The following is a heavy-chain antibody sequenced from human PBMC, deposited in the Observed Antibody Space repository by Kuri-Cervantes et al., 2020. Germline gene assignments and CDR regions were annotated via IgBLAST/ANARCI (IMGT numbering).Heavy chain of an antibody. J-gene: IGHJ3*01. D-gene: IGHD3-22*01. CDR2: IYYSGST. CDR1: GGSVSSGGYY. Sequence: SETLSLTCTVSGGSVSSGGYYWSWIRQPPGKGLEWIGYIYYSGSTKYNPSLKSRATISLDTSKNQFSLKLSSVTAADTAVYYCARSVVVITNDAFDFWGRGTMVTVSS. V-gene: IGHV4-61*08. CDR3: ARSVVVITNDAFDF.